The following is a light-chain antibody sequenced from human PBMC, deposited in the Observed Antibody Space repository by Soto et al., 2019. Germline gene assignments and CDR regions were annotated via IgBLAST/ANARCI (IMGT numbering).Light chain of an antibody. CDR1: QSISTW. J-gene: IGKJ1*01. CDR2: KAS. CDR3: QQYISFSLT. V-gene: IGKV1-5*03. Sequence: DIQMTQSPSTLSASLGDRVTITCRASQSISTWLAWYQQKPGKAPKLLISKASSLESGVPSRFSGSGSGTEFTLTISSLQPDDFATYFCQQYISFSLTFGQGTKVDIK.